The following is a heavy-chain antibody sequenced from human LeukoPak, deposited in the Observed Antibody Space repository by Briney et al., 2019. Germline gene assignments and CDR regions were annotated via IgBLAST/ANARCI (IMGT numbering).Heavy chain of an antibody. CDR2: TYYRSQWSS. D-gene: IGHD1-26*01. CDR1: GVSVSSKSAA. V-gene: IGHV6-1*01. Sequence: SQTLSLTCAISGVSVSSKSAAWDWIRQSPWKGLEWRGRTYYRSQWSSGYAESVKSRLTVSPDTSKNQFSLQLRSVTPEDTAVYYCARSQTGGTFDYWGQGALVTVSS. J-gene: IGHJ4*02. CDR3: ARSQTGGTFDY.